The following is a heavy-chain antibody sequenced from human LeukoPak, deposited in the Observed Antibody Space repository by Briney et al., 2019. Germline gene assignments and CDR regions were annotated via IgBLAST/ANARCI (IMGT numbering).Heavy chain of an antibody. V-gene: IGHV4-59*01. CDR2: IYYSGST. CDR3: ARGWHFWSGYYTENPGYFDL. J-gene: IGHJ2*01. Sequence: SETLSLTCTVSGGSISTYFWSWIRQPPGKGLEWIGYIYYSGSTNYNPSLKSRVTISVDTSKNQFSLKLSSVTAADTAVYYCARGWHFWSGYYTENPGYFDLWGRGTLVTVSS. CDR1: GGSISTYF. D-gene: IGHD3-3*02.